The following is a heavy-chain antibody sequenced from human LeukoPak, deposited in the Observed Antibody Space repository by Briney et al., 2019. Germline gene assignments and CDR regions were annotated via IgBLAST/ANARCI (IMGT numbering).Heavy chain of an antibody. CDR2: IIPIFGTA. CDR3: ARGGQWLEGDWYFDL. CDR1: GGTFSSYA. Sequence: GSSVKVSCKASGGTFSSYAISWVRQAPGQGLEWMGGIIPIFGTANYAQKFQGRVTITADESTSTAYMELSSLRSEDTAVYYCARGGQWLEGDWYFDLWGRGTLVTVSS. D-gene: IGHD6-19*01. V-gene: IGHV1-69*01. J-gene: IGHJ2*01.